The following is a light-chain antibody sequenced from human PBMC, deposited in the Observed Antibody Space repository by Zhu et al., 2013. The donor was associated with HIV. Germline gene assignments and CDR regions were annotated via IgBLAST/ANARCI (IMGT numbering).Light chain of an antibody. CDR2: EVI. CDR1: SSDVGAYNF. J-gene: IGLJ1*01. V-gene: IGLV2-14*01. CDR3: SSYTTSTTLV. Sequence: QSALTQPTSVSGSPGQSITISCTGTSSDVGAYNFVSWYQQHPGKVPKLMIYEVINRPSELSTRFSGSKSGNTASLTISGLQAEDEADYYCSSYTTSTTLVFGTGTKVTVL.